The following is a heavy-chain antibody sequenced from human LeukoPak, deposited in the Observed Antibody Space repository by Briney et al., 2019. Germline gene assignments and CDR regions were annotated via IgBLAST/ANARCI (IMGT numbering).Heavy chain of an antibody. D-gene: IGHD6-13*01. CDR2: ISGSGGST. V-gene: IGHV3-23*01. CDR3: AKDLQALGWYSSSWTGYYYYGMDV. J-gene: IGHJ6*02. CDR1: GFTFSNFA. Sequence: GGSLRLSCGASGFTFSNFAMSWVRQAPGKGLEWVSTISGSGGSTYYADSVKGRFTISRDNSKNTLYLQMDSLRAEDTAVYYCAKDLQALGWYSSSWTGYYYYGMDVWGQGTTVTVSS.